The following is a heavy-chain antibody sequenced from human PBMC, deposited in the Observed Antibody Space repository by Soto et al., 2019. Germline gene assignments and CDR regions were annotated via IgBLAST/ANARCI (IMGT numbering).Heavy chain of an antibody. CDR1: GGTFSSYA. V-gene: IGHV1-45*02. CDR3: ASGRYDASGHFDY. CDR2: ITPFNGNT. Sequence: SVKVSCKASGGTFSSYAISWVRQAPGQALEWMGWITPFNGNTKYAQKFQDRVTFTGDTSLNTAYMELSSLRSDDTAMFYCASGRYDASGHFDYWGQGTLVTVSS. J-gene: IGHJ4*02. D-gene: IGHD3-22*01.